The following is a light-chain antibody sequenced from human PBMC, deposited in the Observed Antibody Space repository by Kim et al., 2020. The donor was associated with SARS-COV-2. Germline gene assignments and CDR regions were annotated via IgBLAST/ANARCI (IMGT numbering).Light chain of an antibody. CDR1: QSVNTKY. Sequence: IVLTQSPGTLSLSPGERATLSCRASQSVNTKYLAWYQQKPGQAPRLLIHGVSNRATGIPDRFSGSGSGTDFTLTISRLEPEDFSLYYCQHYGSSPLAFGGGTKLEIK. CDR2: GVS. CDR3: QHYGSSPLA. V-gene: IGKV3-20*01. J-gene: IGKJ4*01.